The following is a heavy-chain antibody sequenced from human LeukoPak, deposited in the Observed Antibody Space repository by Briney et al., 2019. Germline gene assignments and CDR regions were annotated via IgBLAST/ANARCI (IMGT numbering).Heavy chain of an antibody. CDR1: GLTFSSHW. D-gene: IGHD3-22*01. CDR2: ITNDGSST. J-gene: IGHJ4*02. Sequence: PGGSLRLSCAASGLTFSSHWMHWVRQAPGKGLVWVSRITNDGSSTTYADSVKGRFTISRDNAKNMLYLQVNSLRAEDTAVYYCALEAWAGGYYFPFDYWGQGTLVTVSS. CDR3: ALEAWAGGYYFPFDY. V-gene: IGHV3-74*01.